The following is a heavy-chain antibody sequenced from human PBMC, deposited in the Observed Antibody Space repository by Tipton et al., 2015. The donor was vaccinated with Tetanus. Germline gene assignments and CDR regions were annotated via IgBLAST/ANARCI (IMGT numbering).Heavy chain of an antibody. CDR1: GGSMSGSGHY. Sequence: TLSLTCIVSGGSMSGSGHYGAWVRQSPGQGLEWIGSLSYSGRTYYNPSLKSRVTMSVDTSKKDFSVRLRSVTAADTAVYYCARLREIVSRSGWDFDYWGQGILVTVSS. D-gene: IGHD5/OR15-5a*01. V-gene: IGHV4-39*02. J-gene: IGHJ4*02. CDR3: ARLREIVSRSGWDFDY. CDR2: LSYSGRT.